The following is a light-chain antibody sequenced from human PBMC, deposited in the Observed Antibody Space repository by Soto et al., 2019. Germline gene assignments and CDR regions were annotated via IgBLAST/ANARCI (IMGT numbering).Light chain of an antibody. J-gene: IGLJ2*01. CDR1: SSDVGGYNY. V-gene: IGLV2-14*01. CDR2: DVS. CDR3: SSYTSSSTLLVV. Sequence: QSALTQPASVSGSPGQSITISCTGTSSDVGGYNYVSWYQQHPGKAPKLMIYDVSNRPSGVSNRFSGSKSGSTASLTISGLQAEDESDYYCSSYTSSSTLLVVFGGGTQLTVL.